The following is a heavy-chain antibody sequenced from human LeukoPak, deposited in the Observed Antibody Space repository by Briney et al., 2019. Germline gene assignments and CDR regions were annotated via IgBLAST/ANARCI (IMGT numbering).Heavy chain of an antibody. Sequence: GGSLRLSCAASGFTFSSYPLNWVRQAPGKGLEWVSSISTTNSYIYYADSVKGRFTISRDNSKNTLYLQMNSLRAEDTAVYYCAKGPLTRFDYWGQGTLVTVSS. V-gene: IGHV3-21*04. CDR3: AKGPLTRFDY. J-gene: IGHJ4*02. CDR2: ISTTNSYI. D-gene: IGHD4/OR15-4a*01. CDR1: GFTFSSYP.